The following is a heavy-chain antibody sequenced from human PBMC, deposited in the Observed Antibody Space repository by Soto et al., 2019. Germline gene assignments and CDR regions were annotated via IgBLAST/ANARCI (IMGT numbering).Heavy chain of an antibody. CDR2: IGTSSSYI. CDR1: GFTFMSNA. D-gene: IGHD4-17*01. CDR3: ARDSVRDYLYYYYGMDV. V-gene: IGHV3-21*01. J-gene: IGHJ6*02. Sequence: EVQLLESGGGLVQPGGSLRLSCVASGFTFMSNAMSWVRQAPGRGLEWVSSIGTSSSYIYYADSVKGRFTISRDNAKNSLFLQMNSLRADDTAVYYCARDSVRDYLYYYYGMDVWGQGTTVTVSS.